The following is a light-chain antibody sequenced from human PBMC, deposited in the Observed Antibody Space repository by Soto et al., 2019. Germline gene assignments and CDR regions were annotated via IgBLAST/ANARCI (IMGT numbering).Light chain of an antibody. CDR2: EVF. J-gene: IGLJ1*01. Sequence: SPPPQPPSPSWAPRQAVPLSSTGNPREIGGYSLVSLYQQHPGEAPKLLIFEVFRRPSGVSNRFSGSKSGNTASLTISGLQAEDEAEYYCCSYAGSSSPYVFGTGTKVTVL. V-gene: IGLV2-23*02. CDR3: CSYAGSSSPYV. CDR1: PREIGGYSL.